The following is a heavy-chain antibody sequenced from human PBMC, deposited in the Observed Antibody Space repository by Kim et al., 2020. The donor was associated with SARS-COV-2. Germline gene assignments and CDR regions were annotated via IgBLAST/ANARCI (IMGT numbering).Heavy chain of an antibody. Sequence: GWSLRLSCAASGFTFSTYGMHWVRQAPGKGLEWVAVISYDGSNKYYADSVKGRFTISRDNSKNTLYLQMNSLRAEDTAVYYCASPAYYYGSGSYREVFDYWGQGTLVTVSS. CDR2: ISYDGSNK. J-gene: IGHJ4*02. CDR1: GFTFSTYG. D-gene: IGHD3-10*01. CDR3: ASPAYYYGSGSYREVFDY. V-gene: IGHV3-33*05.